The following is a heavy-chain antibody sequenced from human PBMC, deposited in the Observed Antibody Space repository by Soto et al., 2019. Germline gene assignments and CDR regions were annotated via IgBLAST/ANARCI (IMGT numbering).Heavy chain of an antibody. CDR2: ISYYGSNK. J-gene: IGHJ4*02. CDR3: ARDQGSLLKSYFDY. CDR1: GFTFSSYA. Sequence: QVQLVESGGGVVQPGRSLRLSCAASGFTFSSYARHWVRQAPGMGLEWVAVISYYGSNKYYADSVKGRFTISRDNSKNTLYLQMNSLRAEDTAVSYCARDQGSLLKSYFDYWGQGTLVTVPS. V-gene: IGHV3-30-3*01. D-gene: IGHD1-26*01.